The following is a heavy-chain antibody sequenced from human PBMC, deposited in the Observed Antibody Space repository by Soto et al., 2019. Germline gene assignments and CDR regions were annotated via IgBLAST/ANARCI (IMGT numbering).Heavy chain of an antibody. CDR1: GFTFSSYA. J-gene: IGHJ4*02. Sequence: GGSLRLSCAASGFTFSSYAMSWVRQAPGKGLEWVSAISGSGGSADYVDSVKGRFTISRDNSKNTLYLQMNSLRAEDTAVYYCAKLQAYSYGPGAYFEYRGQGTLVTVSS. V-gene: IGHV3-23*01. CDR2: ISGSGGSA. D-gene: IGHD5-18*01. CDR3: AKLQAYSYGPGAYFEY.